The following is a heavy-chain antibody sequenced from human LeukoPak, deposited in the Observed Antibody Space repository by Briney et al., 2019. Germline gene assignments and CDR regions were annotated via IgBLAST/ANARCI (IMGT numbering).Heavy chain of an antibody. CDR2: IYISGST. J-gene: IGHJ3*02. CDR1: GGSISTYY. Sequence: SETLSLTCTVSGGSISTYYWTWIRQPAGKGLEWIGRIYISGSTDYNPSLKSRVTMSLDTSRNQFSLKLSSVTAADTAVYYCASLWNDDPSGAFDIWGQGTKVTVSS. D-gene: IGHD1-1*01. V-gene: IGHV4-4*07. CDR3: ASLWNDDPSGAFDI.